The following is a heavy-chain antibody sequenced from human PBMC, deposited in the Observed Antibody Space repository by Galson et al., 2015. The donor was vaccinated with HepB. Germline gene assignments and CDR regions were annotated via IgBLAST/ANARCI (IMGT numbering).Heavy chain of an antibody. D-gene: IGHD3-22*01. J-gene: IGHJ5*02. V-gene: IGHV4-59*01. CDR3: ARMGGETYYYDASGHNWFDP. CDR2: IFDSGST. CDR1: GGSISRFY. Sequence: SETLSLTCTVSGGSISRFYWSWIRLPPGKGLEWIGDIFDSGSTNYNPSLKSRLTISGDTSKNQFSLKLTSVTAADTAVYYCARMGGETYYYDASGHNWFDPWGQGTLVTVSS.